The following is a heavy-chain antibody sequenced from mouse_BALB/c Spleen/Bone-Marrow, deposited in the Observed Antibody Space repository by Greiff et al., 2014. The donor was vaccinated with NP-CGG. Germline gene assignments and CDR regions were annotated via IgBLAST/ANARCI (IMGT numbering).Heavy chain of an antibody. CDR3: ARNYRYAWFAY. D-gene: IGHD2-14*01. CDR1: GYTFTSYD. J-gene: IGHJ3*01. Sequence: ESGAELVKPGASVKLSCKASGYTFTSYDINCVRQRPEQGLEWIGWIFPGDGGTKCNEKFKGKATLTTDKSSSTAYMQLNRLTFEDSAVYFCARNYRYAWFAYWGQGTLVTVSA. V-gene: IGHV1-85*01. CDR2: IFPGDGGT.